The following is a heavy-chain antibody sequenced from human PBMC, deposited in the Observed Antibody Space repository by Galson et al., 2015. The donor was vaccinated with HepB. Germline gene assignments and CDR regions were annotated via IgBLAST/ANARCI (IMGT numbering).Heavy chain of an antibody. CDR2: MNPNSGNT. CDR1: GYTFTNYD. J-gene: IGHJ6*02. CDR3: ARGKYSGYDGHYYYGMDV. D-gene: IGHD5-12*01. V-gene: IGHV1-8*01. Sequence: SVKVSCKASGYTFTNYDFNWVRQATGQGLEWMGWMNPNSGNTGYVQKFQGRVTMTRNTSISTAYMDLSGLRSEDTAVYYCARGKYSGYDGHYYYGMDVWGQGTTVTVSS.